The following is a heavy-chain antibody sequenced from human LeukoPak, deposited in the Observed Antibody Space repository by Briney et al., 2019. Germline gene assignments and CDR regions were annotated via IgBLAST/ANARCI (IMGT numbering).Heavy chain of an antibody. D-gene: IGHD6-6*01. CDR1: GDSISSYD. Sequence: PETLSLTCTVSGDSISSYDWSWIRQPPGQGLQWLAYISYNGNTKTNPSLKRRVTISRDTSKNQFSLKLSTVTAADTAVYYCARVAYSSSFDYWGQGTLVTVSS. CDR2: ISYNGNT. V-gene: IGHV4-59*12. J-gene: IGHJ4*02. CDR3: ARVAYSSSFDY.